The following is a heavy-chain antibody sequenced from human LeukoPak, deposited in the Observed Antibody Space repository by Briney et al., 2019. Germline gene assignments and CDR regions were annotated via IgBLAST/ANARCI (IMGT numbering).Heavy chain of an antibody. CDR3: AKTRRDYGDYDDAFDI. CDR1: GFTFSSYA. V-gene: IGHV3-23*01. D-gene: IGHD4-17*01. CDR2: ISGSGGST. Sequence: GRSLRLSCAASGFTFSSYAMSWVRQAPGKGLEWVSAISGSGGSTYYADSVKGRFTISRDNSKNTLYLQMNSLRAEDTAVYYCAKTRRDYGDYDDAFDIWGQGTMVTVSS. J-gene: IGHJ3*02.